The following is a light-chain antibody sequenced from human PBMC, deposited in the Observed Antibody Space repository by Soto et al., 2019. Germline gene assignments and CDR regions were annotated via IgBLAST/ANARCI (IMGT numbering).Light chain of an antibody. J-gene: IGKJ1*01. CDR2: GAS. Sequence: EIVLPQSPGTLSLSPGERATLSCRASQSVSSSYLAWYQQKPGQAPRLLIYGASSSATGIPDRFSVSGSGTDFTLIIRRLEPEDFAVYYCQQYGSSLTWTFGKGTKVEIK. V-gene: IGKV3-20*01. CDR3: QQYGSSLTWT. CDR1: QSVSSSY.